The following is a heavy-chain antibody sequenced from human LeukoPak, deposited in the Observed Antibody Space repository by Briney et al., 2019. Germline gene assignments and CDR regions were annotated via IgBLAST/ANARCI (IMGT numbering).Heavy chain of an antibody. CDR1: GFTFSSSW. J-gene: IGHJ6*03. Sequence: GGSLRLSCVASGFTFSSSWMTWVRQAPGKGLEWVANIKQDGSEKDYVDSVKGRFTISRDNSKNSLYLQMNSLRAEDTAVYYCARGSGSYGGVYYYYYMDVWGKGTTVTISS. CDR2: IKQDGSEK. V-gene: IGHV3-7*01. CDR3: ARGSGSYGGVYYYYYMDV. D-gene: IGHD3-10*01.